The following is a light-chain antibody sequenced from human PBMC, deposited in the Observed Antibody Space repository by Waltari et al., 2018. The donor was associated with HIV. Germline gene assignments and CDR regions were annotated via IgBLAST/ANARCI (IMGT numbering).Light chain of an antibody. J-gene: IGLJ1*01. CDR2: EVS. V-gene: IGLV2-8*01. Sequence: QSALTQPPSASGSPGQSVTISCTGTSRDVGGYNYVSWYQQHPGKAPKLLIYEVSKRPSGVPDRFSGSKSGNTASLTVSGLQAEDEADYYCSSYAASLFVFGTGTKVTVL. CDR1: SRDVGGYNY. CDR3: SSYAASLFV.